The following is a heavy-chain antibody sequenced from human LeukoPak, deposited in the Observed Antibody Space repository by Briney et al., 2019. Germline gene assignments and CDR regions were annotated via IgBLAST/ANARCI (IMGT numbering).Heavy chain of an antibody. CDR1: GYTFTSYG. Sequence: ASVKVSCKASGYTFTSYGISWVRQAPGQGLEWMGWISAYNGNTNYAQKLQGRVTMTTDTSTSTAYMELRSLRSDDTAVYYCARDGYNFEGVDTAECFQHWGQGTLVTVSS. J-gene: IGHJ1*01. V-gene: IGHV1-18*01. D-gene: IGHD5-24*01. CDR3: ARDGYNFEGVDTAECFQH. CDR2: ISAYNGNT.